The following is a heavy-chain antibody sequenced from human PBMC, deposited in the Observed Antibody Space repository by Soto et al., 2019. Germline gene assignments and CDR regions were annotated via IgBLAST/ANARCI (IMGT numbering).Heavy chain of an antibody. V-gene: IGHV1-18*01. Sequence: ASVKVSCKASGDTFASFGFSWVRQATGQGLEWLGWISAYNGNTHYAQKVRDRVTLTTDTSTNTAYMELRSLTSDDTAVYYCARDQESITDRILQYWGQGTRVTVSS. J-gene: IGHJ4*02. CDR3: ARDQESITDRILQY. CDR1: GDTFASFG. CDR2: ISAYNGNT. D-gene: IGHD3-10*01.